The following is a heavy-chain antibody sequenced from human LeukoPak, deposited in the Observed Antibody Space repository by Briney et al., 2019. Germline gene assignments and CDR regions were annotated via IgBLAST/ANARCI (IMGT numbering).Heavy chain of an antibody. CDR3: AKSIGSRWWSYFDY. D-gene: IGHD6-19*01. CDR2: ISGSGGNT. CDR1: GFTFISYA. Sequence: GGSLRLSCAASGFTFISYAMSWLPQAPGKGLEWVSTISGSGGNTYYADSVKGRFTISRDNSKNTLYLQMNSLRADDTAVYFCAKSIGSRWWSYFDYWGQGTLVTVSS. J-gene: IGHJ4*02. V-gene: IGHV3-23*01.